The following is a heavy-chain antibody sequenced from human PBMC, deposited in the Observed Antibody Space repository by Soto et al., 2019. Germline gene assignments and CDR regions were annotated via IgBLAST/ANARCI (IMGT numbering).Heavy chain of an antibody. CDR1: GGSISSYY. J-gene: IGHJ4*02. CDR2: IYYSGST. Sequence: SETLSLTCTVSGGSISSYYWSWIRQPPGKGLEWIGYIYYSGSTNYNPSLKSRVTISVDTSKNQFSLKLSSVTAADTAVYYCARVGDYLNPHFDYWGQGSLVIVSS. CDR3: ARVGDYLNPHFDY. D-gene: IGHD4-17*01. V-gene: IGHV4-59*01.